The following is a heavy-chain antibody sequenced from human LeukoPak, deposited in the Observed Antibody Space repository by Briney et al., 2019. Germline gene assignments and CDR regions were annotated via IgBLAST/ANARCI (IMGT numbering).Heavy chain of an antibody. J-gene: IGHJ5*02. CDR1: GVSISGHH. CDR3: ARGDCSSTSCYSGFDP. Sequence: SETLSLTCTVSGVSISGHHWTWIRQLPGKGLEWIGYIYYSGSTNHNPSLKSRVTISVDTSKNQFSLKLSSVTAADTAVYYCARGDCSSTSCYSGFDPWGQGTLVTVSS. V-gene: IGHV4-59*11. CDR2: IYYSGST. D-gene: IGHD2-2*01.